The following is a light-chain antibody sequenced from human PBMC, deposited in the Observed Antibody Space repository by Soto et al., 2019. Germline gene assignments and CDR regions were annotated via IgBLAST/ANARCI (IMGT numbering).Light chain of an antibody. J-gene: IGKJ4*01. CDR1: QTVSKY. CDR2: DAS. CDR3: QQRSNWPQIT. V-gene: IGKV3-11*01. Sequence: EIVLTQSPATLSLSPGERATLSCRASQTVSKYLGWYQQKPGQAPRLLIHDASNRATGIPARFSGSGSGTDFTLTISSLEPEDFGVYYCQQRSNWPQITFGGGTKVEIK.